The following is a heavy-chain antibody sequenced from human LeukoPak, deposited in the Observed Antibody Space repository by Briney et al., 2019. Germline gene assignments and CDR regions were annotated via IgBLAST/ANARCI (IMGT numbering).Heavy chain of an antibody. J-gene: IGHJ6*02. Sequence: GGSLRLSCAASGFTFSSYSMNWVRQAPGKGLEWVSSISSRSSYIYYADSVKGRFTISRDNAKNSLYLQMNSLRAEDTAVYYCARRYYASGSHQFWGQGTTVTVSS. CDR2: ISSRSSYI. D-gene: IGHD3-10*01. CDR1: GFTFSSYS. CDR3: ARRYYASGSHQF. V-gene: IGHV3-21*01.